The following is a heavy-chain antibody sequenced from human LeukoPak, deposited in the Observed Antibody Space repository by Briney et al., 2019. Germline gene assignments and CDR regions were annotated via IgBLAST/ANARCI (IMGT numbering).Heavy chain of an antibody. CDR1: GFTFSSYW. Sequence: PGGSLRLSCAASGFTFSSYWMHWVRQAPGKGLVWVSHINSDGSSTAYAGSVKGRFTISRDNAKNTIYLQMNSLRAEDTAVYFCTRSLSGYDYSPDYWGQGTLVTVSS. V-gene: IGHV3-74*03. CDR3: TRSLSGYDYSPDY. D-gene: IGHD6-25*01. J-gene: IGHJ4*02. CDR2: INSDGSST.